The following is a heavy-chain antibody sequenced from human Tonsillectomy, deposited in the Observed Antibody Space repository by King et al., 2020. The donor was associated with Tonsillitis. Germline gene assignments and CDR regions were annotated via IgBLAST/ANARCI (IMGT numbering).Heavy chain of an antibody. Sequence: QLVQSGAXVKKXXSXVXVSCKASGGTFSXYNXRWVRXAPGQGLEWMGRIIPILDITNYAQKFQGRVTITADKSTSTAYMELTSLRSEDTAFYYCAREGYCGGDCYSGLVDYWGQGTLVTVSS. J-gene: IGHJ4*02. CDR2: IIPILDIT. V-gene: IGHV1-69*04. CDR3: AREGYCGGDCYSGLVDY. CDR1: GGTFSXYN. D-gene: IGHD2-21*02.